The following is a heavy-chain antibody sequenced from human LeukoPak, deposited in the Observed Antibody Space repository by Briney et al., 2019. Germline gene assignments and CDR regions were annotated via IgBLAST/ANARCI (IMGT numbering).Heavy chain of an antibody. Sequence: GGSLRLSCAASGFTFDDYGMSWVRQAPGKGLEWVSGINWNGGSTGYADSVKGRFTISRDNAKNSLYLQMNSLRAEDTALYYCARDDRVVVRGVPDYWGQGTLVTVSS. V-gene: IGHV3-20*04. CDR1: GFTFDDYG. CDR2: INWNGGST. D-gene: IGHD3-10*01. J-gene: IGHJ4*02. CDR3: ARDDRVVVRGVPDY.